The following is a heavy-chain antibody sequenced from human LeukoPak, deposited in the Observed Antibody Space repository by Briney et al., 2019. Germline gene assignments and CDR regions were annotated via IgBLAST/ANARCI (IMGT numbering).Heavy chain of an antibody. Sequence: GGSLRLSCAASGFTFSSYAMSWVRQAPGKGLEWVSAISGSGGSTYYADSVKGRFTISRDNSKNTLYLQMNSLRAKDTAVYYCAKDLDIVSSSDFVDYWGQGTLVTVSS. CDR1: GFTFSSYA. J-gene: IGHJ4*02. CDR2: ISGSGGST. V-gene: IGHV3-23*01. CDR3: AKDLDIVSSSDFVDY. D-gene: IGHD6-6*01.